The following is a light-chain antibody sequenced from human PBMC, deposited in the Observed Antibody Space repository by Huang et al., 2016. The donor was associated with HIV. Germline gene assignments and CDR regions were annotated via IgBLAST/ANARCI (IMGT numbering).Light chain of an antibody. CDR1: QSLLNSNGYNY. Sequence: DIVMTQSQLSLSVTPGEPASISCRSSQSLLNSNGYNYLDWYFQKPGQSPQLLIYLGSNRASGVPDRFSGSGAGTDFTLKISRVEAEDVGVYYCMHAIESPRTCGQGTKVEIK. J-gene: IGKJ1*01. CDR2: LGS. CDR3: MHAIESPRT. V-gene: IGKV2-28*01.